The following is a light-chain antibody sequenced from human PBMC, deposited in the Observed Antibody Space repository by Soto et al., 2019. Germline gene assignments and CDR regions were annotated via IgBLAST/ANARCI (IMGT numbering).Light chain of an antibody. V-gene: IGKV1-39*01. CDR1: DNIIYS. Sequence: DIQMTQSPSPLSASVGDRVTISCRASDNIIYSLSWYHQKPGKAPKLLIYAASNLQSGVPSRFSGSGSGTDFTFTISSLHPEDFATYYCQQSSTTVCTFGPGTEVDTK. J-gene: IGKJ3*01. CDR3: QQSSTTVCT. CDR2: AAS.